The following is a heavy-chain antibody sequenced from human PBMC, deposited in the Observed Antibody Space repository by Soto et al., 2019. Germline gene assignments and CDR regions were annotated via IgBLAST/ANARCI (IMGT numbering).Heavy chain of an antibody. CDR3: AAVRGYSYGSPDY. CDR2: AYYTGRT. V-gene: IGHV4-39*01. D-gene: IGHD5-18*01. Sequence: PSETLSLTCTVSGGSITSDSYYWVWIRQPPGKGLEWIGSAYYTGRTYYNPSLKSRLTISLDTSMNQFSLKLRSVTAADTAVYYCAAVRGYSYGSPDYWGQGTLVTVSS. CDR1: GGSITSDSYY. J-gene: IGHJ4*02.